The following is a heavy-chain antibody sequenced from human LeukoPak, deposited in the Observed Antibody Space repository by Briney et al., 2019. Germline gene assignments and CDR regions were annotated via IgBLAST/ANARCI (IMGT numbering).Heavy chain of an antibody. CDR1: GGTFSSYA. J-gene: IGHJ4*02. CDR3: ARERPPGDSSNWFLEGYFDI. D-gene: IGHD6-13*01. V-gene: IGHV1-69*05. Sequence: ASVKVSCKASGGTFSSYAITWVRQAPGQGLEWMRRIIPIFGTANYAQKFQGRVTITTDESTSTAYMELSTLRSDDTAVYYCARERPPGDSSNWFLEGYFDIWGQGTLVTVSS. CDR2: IIPIFGTA.